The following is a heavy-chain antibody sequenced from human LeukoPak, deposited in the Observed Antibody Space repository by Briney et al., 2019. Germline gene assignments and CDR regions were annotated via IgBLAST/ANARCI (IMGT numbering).Heavy chain of an antibody. CDR1: GDSISRGYY. J-gene: IGHJ5*02. CDR2: IYHSGNT. CDR3: ARAYYNILTQYSSSYNWFDP. V-gene: IGHV4-38-2*01. Sequence: PSETVSLTCAVSGDSISRGYYWGWIRQSPGKGLEWSASIYHSGNTNYNRSLKSGVTISVATSKNQIPLSPRSVPAADTAMYYCARAYYNILTQYSSSYNWFDPWGQGTLVTVSS. D-gene: IGHD3-9*01.